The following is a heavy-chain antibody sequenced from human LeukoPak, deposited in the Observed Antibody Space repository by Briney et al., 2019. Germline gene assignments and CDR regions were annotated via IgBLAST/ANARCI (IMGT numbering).Heavy chain of an antibody. V-gene: IGHV3-21*01. J-gene: IGHJ6*02. CDR3: ARDTSAWRYCMDV. Sequence: GGSLRLSCAASGFTIGSYSMNWVRRAPGKGLEWVSSISSSSSYIYYADSVKGRFTISRDNAKNSLYLQMNSLRDEDTAVYYCARDTSAWRYCMDVWGQGTTVTVSS. CDR2: ISSSSSYI. D-gene: IGHD6-19*01. CDR1: GFTIGSYS.